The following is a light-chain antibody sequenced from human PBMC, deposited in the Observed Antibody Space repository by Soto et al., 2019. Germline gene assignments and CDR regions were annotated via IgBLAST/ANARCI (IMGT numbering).Light chain of an antibody. CDR2: AAS. J-gene: IGKJ4*01. V-gene: IGKV1-39*01. CDR3: QQGYSIPLT. Sequence: DIPMTQSPSSLSASIGDRITITCRASQSIRSNLNWYQQKPGKAPNLLIYAASSLQSGVPSRFSGSGSGTDFTLTISSLQPEDSATYYCQQGYSIPLTFGGGTKVEIK. CDR1: QSIRSN.